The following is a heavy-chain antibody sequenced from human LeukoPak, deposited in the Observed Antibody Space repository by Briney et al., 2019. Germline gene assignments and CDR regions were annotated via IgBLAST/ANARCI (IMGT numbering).Heavy chain of an antibody. Sequence: ASVKVSFKASGYTFTSYDINWVRQATRQGLEWVGWMNPNSGNTGYAQKFQGRVTMTRNTTLSTAYLELGSLRSEDTAVYYCARSPKGELRDSGYDHGFDYWGQGTLVTVSS. J-gene: IGHJ4*02. CDR1: GYTFTSYD. CDR2: MNPNSGNT. CDR3: ARSPKGELRDSGYDHGFDY. V-gene: IGHV1-8*02. D-gene: IGHD5-12*01.